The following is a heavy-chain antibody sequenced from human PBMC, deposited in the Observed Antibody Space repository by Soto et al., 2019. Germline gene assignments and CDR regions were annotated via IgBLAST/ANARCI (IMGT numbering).Heavy chain of an antibody. D-gene: IGHD4-17*01. CDR3: ARKNDYGDFDY. V-gene: IGHV1-18*01. J-gene: IGHJ4*02. CDR1: GYTFTSYG. CDR2: ISAYSGNT. Sequence: VASVKVSCKASGYTFTSYGISWVRQAPGQGLEWMGWISAYSGNTSYAQKLQGRVTMTTDTSTSTAYMDLRSLRPDDTAVYYCARKNDYGDFDYWGQGTPVPVSS.